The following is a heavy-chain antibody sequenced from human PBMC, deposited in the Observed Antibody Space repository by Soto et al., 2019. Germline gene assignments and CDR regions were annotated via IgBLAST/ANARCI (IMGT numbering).Heavy chain of an antibody. CDR2: ISGHNDDT. CDR1: GYSFTTYG. V-gene: IGHV1-18*01. D-gene: IGHD3-22*01. J-gene: IGHJ4*02. CDR3: ARDPSSGYFDSSDYVTGFDS. Sequence: QVQLVQSGAEVKKPGASVKVSCKASGYSFTTYGFSWVRQAPGQGLEWMGWISGHNDDTHYAQNLQGRVTMTTDTSTTTTYMELRSLRSDDTAVYFCARDPSSGYFDSSDYVTGFDSWGQGTLVTVSS.